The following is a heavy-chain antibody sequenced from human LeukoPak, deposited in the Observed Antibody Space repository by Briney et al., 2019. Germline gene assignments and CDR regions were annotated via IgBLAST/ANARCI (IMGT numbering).Heavy chain of an antibody. CDR3: ARGIFGYSY. Sequence: SETLSLSCAVYGGSFSGYYWSWIRQPPGKGLEWIGEINHSGSTNYNPSLKSRVTILVDTSKNQFSLKLSSVTAADTAVYYCARGIFGYSYWGQGTLVTVSS. D-gene: IGHD5-18*01. J-gene: IGHJ4*02. CDR2: INHSGST. CDR1: GGSFSGYY. V-gene: IGHV4-34*01.